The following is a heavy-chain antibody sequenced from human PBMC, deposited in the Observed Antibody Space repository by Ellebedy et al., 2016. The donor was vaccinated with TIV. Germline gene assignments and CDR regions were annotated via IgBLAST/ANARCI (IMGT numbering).Heavy chain of an antibody. CDR3: ARGTDWFDP. V-gene: IGHV4-34*10. CDR2: VTHFGTT. Sequence: SETLSLXXAVYGGSFSDYFWSWFRQPPAKGLEWIGEVTHFGTTNYNPSLKSRLTVSVDMSKNQFSLHLRSVTAADSAVYYCARGTDWFDPWGTGILVTVSS. CDR1: GGSFSDYF. J-gene: IGHJ5*02.